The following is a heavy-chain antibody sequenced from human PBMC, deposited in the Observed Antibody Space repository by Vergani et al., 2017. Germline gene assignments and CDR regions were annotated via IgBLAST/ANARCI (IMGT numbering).Heavy chain of an antibody. V-gene: IGHV3-30*02. Sequence: QVQLVESGGGVVQRGGSLRLSCATSGFTLSNHDMQWICQGPGKGLEFVAFIQFDGSNQYYADSVKGRFTLSRDFSKNTLYLQMNSLRTDDTATYYCAKHFRGWGIDYWGQGTQVIVSS. D-gene: IGHD3-16*01. J-gene: IGHJ4*02. CDR1: GFTLSNHD. CDR3: AKHFRGWGIDY. CDR2: IQFDGSNQ.